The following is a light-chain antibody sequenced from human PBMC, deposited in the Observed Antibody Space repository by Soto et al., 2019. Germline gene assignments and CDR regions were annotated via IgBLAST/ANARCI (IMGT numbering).Light chain of an antibody. CDR2: AAS. CDR3: QQYNSYST. CDR1: QDIAIY. Sequence: IQLTQSPSSVSASVGDRVTITCRASQDIAIYLAWYQQKPGEAPKLLIYAASTLYGGVPSRFSGSGSGTDFALTITSLQAEDFATYYCQQYNSYSTFGQGTKVAIK. V-gene: IGKV1-9*01. J-gene: IGKJ1*01.